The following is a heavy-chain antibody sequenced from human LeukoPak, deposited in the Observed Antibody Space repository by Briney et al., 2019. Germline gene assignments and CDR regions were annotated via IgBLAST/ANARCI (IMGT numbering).Heavy chain of an antibody. CDR1: GFTFSTYA. CDR2: VSGSGGST. D-gene: IGHD1-26*01. J-gene: IGHJ4*02. Sequence: GGSLRLSCGASGFTFSTYAMTWVRDARGKGVEWVSVVSGSGGSTSYADSVKGRFTISRDNSKSTLYLQMNSLRDEDTAVYYRARLLGGSDYWGQGTLVTVSS. V-gene: IGHV3-23*01. CDR3: ARLLGGSDY.